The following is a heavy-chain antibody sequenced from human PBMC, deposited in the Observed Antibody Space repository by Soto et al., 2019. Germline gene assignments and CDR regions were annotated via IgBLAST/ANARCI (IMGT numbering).Heavy chain of an antibody. J-gene: IGHJ4*02. V-gene: IGHV3-30-3*01. Sequence: QVQLVESGGGVVQPGTSLRLSCAASGFMLSSYSIHWVRQAPGKGLEWLAVISYNGNTQFYGDSVKGRFIDSRDNSKNTLYMQLNYLRPEDTAVYYCAKVSRPSRISTPDFDYWGQGTLVTVSS. CDR1: GFMLSSYS. CDR3: AKVSRPSRISTPDFDY. CDR2: ISYNGNTQ.